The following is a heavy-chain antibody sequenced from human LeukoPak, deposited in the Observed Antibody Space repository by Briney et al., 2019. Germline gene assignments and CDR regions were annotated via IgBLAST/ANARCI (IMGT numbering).Heavy chain of an antibody. Sequence: TSETLSLTCAVYGGSFSGYYWSWIRQPAGKGLEWIGRIYTSGSTNYNPSLKSRVTISVDTSKNQFSLKLSSVTAADTAVYYCARVLTTVTRNWYFDLWGRGTLVTVSS. CDR3: ARVLTTVTRNWYFDL. J-gene: IGHJ2*01. V-gene: IGHV4-59*10. CDR2: IYTSGST. D-gene: IGHD4-17*01. CDR1: GGSFSGYY.